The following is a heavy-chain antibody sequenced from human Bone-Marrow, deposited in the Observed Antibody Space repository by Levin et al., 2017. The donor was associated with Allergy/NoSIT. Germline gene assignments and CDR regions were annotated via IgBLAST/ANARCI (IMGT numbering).Heavy chain of an antibody. Sequence: GGSLRLSCAASGFTFSSYAMSWVRQAPGKGLEWVSIISGSGSDTYYVDSLTGRITISRDNSKNTLDLLINSLSAEDAAIYYCAKGRKDFWTGYPYDFDYWGQGTLVTVSA. J-gene: IGHJ4*02. CDR2: ISGSGSDT. CDR3: AKGRKDFWTGYPYDFDY. D-gene: IGHD3/OR15-3a*01. CDR1: GFTFSSYA. V-gene: IGHV3-23*01.